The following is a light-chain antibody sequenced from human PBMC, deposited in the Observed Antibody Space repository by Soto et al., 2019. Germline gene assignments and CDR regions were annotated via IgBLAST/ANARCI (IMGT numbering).Light chain of an antibody. CDR3: YSSRSSSCTLYV. J-gene: IGLJ1*01. CDR2: GVS. CDR1: SSDIGGSNY. V-gene: IGLV2-14*03. Sequence: QSALTQPASVSGSPGQSITISCAGTSSDIGGSNYVSWYQQHPGKAPKLMIYGVSNRPSGVSNRFSGSKSGNTASLTISGLQAEDEADYFCYSSRSSSCTLYVFGTGTKLTVL.